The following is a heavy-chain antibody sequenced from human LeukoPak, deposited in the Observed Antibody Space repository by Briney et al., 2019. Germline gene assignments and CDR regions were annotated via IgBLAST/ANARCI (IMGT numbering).Heavy chain of an antibody. CDR1: GGSISSSSYY. V-gene: IGHV4-39*07. Sequence: TSETLSLTCTVSGGSISSSSYYWGWIRQPPGKGLEWIGSIYYSGSTYYNPSLKSRVTISVDTSKNQFSLKLSSVTAADTAVYYCAMTYYYDGNYYGMDVWGQGTTVTVSS. J-gene: IGHJ6*02. CDR3: AMTYYYDGNYYGMDV. D-gene: IGHD3-22*01. CDR2: IYYSGST.